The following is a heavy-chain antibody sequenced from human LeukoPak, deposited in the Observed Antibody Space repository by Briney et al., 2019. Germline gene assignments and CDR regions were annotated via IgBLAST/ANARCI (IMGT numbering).Heavy chain of an antibody. CDR2: INWNGGST. CDR1: GFTFDDYG. D-gene: IGHD6-6*01. J-gene: IGHJ4*02. Sequence: PGGSLRLSCAASGFTFDDYGMSWVRQAPGKGLEWVSGINWNGGSTGYADSVKGRFTISRDNAKNSLYLQMNSLRAEDTALYYCARDWCIAACQTCFDYWGQGTLVTVSS. V-gene: IGHV3-20*04. CDR3: ARDWCIAACQTCFDY.